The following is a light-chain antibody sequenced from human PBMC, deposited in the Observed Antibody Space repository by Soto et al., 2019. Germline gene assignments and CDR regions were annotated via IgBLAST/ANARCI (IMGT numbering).Light chain of an antibody. J-gene: IGLJ1*01. CDR1: SRDVGGYDY. Sequence: QSVLTQPASVSGSPGQSITISCTGTSRDVGGYDYVSWYQQDPGKAPKLMIYAVSNRPSGVSNRFSGSKSGNTASLTISGLQAEDEADYYCSSYTSSSTYVFGTGTKVTVL. CDR3: SSYTSSSTYV. V-gene: IGLV2-14*01. CDR2: AVS.